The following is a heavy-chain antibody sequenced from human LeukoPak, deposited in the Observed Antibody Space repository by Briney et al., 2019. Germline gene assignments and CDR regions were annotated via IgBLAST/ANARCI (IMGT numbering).Heavy chain of an antibody. V-gene: IGHV4-61*01. CDR2: IYYSGST. Sequence: SETLSLTCTVSGGSISSGSYYWSWIRQPPGKGLEWIGYIYYSGSTNYNPTLKSRVTISVDTSKNQFSLKLSSVTAADTAVYYCARDSLYSSGWAFDYWGQGTLVTVSS. CDR1: GGSISSGSYY. CDR3: ARDSLYSSGWAFDY. J-gene: IGHJ4*02. D-gene: IGHD6-19*01.